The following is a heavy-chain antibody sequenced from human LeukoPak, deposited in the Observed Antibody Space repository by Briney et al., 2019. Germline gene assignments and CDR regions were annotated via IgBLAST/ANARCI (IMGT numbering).Heavy chain of an antibody. CDR2: ISSSSSYI. V-gene: IGHV3-21*01. Sequence: GGSLRLSCAASGFTLSSYSMNWVRQAPGKVLEWVSSISSSSSYIYYADSVKGRFTISRDNAKNSLYLQMNSLRAEDTAVYYCARDRATMVRGVSLFDYWGQGTLVTVSS. D-gene: IGHD3-10*01. J-gene: IGHJ4*02. CDR1: GFTLSSYS. CDR3: ARDRATMVRGVSLFDY.